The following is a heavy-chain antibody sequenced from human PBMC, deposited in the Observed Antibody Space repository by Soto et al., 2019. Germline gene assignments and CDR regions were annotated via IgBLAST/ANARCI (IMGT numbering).Heavy chain of an antibody. J-gene: IGHJ6*03. Sequence: VQLVESGGGGVQPGRSLRLSCAASGFTFSSYGMHWVRRAPGKGLEWVAIISYDGSKKYYADSVKGRFTISRDNSKNTLYLQMNSLRAEDTAVYYSAKAQGENYFYYYMDVWGKGTTVTVSS. CDR1: GFTFSSYG. CDR2: ISYDGSKK. V-gene: IGHV3-30*18. CDR3: AKAQGENYFYYYMDV. D-gene: IGHD3-16*01.